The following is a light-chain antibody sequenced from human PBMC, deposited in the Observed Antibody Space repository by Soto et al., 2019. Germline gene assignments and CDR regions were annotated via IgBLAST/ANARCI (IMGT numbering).Light chain of an antibody. CDR1: QSISSW. Sequence: DIQMTQSPSTLSASVGDRVTITCRASQSISSWLAWYQQKPGKAPKLLIYDASNLERGVPSRFSGSGSGTEFTLTIYSLQPDDFARYYCQHYDTHSRTFGQGTKVDIK. CDR2: DAS. J-gene: IGKJ1*01. V-gene: IGKV1-5*01. CDR3: QHYDTHSRT.